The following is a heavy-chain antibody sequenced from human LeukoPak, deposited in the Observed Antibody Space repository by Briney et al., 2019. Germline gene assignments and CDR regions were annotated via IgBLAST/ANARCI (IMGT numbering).Heavy chain of an antibody. J-gene: IGHJ4*02. Sequence: PGRSLRLSCAASGFPFSNYGMHWVRQAPGKGLEGVAVISYDGSHKYSADSVKGRFTISRDNSKNTLYLHMKSLRVEDTAVYYCARGPDGYNSHFDYWGQGTLVTVSS. CDR1: GFPFSNYG. CDR2: ISYDGSHK. CDR3: ARGPDGYNSHFDY. V-gene: IGHV3-30*03. D-gene: IGHD5-24*01.